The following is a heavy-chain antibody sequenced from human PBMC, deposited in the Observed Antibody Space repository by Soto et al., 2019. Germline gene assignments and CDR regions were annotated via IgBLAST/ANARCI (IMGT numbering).Heavy chain of an antibody. Sequence: ASVKVSCKASGYTFTSYGISWVRQAPGQGLEWMGWISAYNGNTNYAQKLQGRVTMTTDTSTSTAYMELRSLRSDDTAVYYCARETFPYDYIWGSYRRSYWYFDLWGRGTLVTVSS. CDR1: GYTFTSYG. CDR2: ISAYNGNT. V-gene: IGHV1-18*01. CDR3: ARETFPYDYIWGSYRRSYWYFDL. J-gene: IGHJ2*01. D-gene: IGHD3-16*02.